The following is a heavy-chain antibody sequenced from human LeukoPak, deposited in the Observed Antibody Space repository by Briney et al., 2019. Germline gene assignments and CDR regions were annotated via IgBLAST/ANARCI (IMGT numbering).Heavy chain of an antibody. D-gene: IGHD5-18*01. V-gene: IGHV3-23*01. Sequence: GGSLRLSCRTSGFTFSTYAMSWVRQAPGKGLEWVSTISGRGDSTYYADSVRGRFTISRDNSKNTLYLQISGLRVEDTAVYYCASNERPGYTYGYFDYWGQGALVTVFS. CDR3: ASNERPGYTYGYFDY. CDR1: GFTFSTYA. J-gene: IGHJ4*01. CDR2: ISGRGDST.